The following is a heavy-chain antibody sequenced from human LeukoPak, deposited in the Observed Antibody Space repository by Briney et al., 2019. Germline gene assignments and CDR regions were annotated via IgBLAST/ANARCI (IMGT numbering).Heavy chain of an antibody. V-gene: IGHV1-2*02. J-gene: IGHJ3*02. CDR2: INPNSGGT. CDR3: AREGMGAHDAFDI. D-gene: IGHD1-26*01. Sequence: ASVKVSCKASGYTFTGYYMHWVRQAPGQGLEWMGWINPNSGGTNYAQKFQGRVTMTRDMSTSTVYMELSSLRSEDTAVYYCAREGMGAHDAFDIWGQGTMVTVSS. CDR1: GYTFTGYY.